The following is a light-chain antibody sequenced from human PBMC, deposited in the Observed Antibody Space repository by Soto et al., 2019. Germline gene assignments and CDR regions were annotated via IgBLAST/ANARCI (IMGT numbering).Light chain of an antibody. CDR3: SSYTSSSTYV. CDR1: SSDVGGYNH. V-gene: IGLV2-14*01. Sequence: QSALTQPASVSGSPGQSITISCTGTSSDVGGYNHVSWYQQHPGKAPKLMIYEVSNRPSGVSNRFSGSKSGNTASLTISGLQAEDEAEYYCSSYTSSSTYVFGTGTKVTVL. CDR2: EVS. J-gene: IGLJ1*01.